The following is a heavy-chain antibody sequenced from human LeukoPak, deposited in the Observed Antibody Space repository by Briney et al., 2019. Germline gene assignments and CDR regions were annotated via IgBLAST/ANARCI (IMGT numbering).Heavy chain of an antibody. J-gene: IGHJ6*02. Sequence: GGSLRLSCAASGFTFSRYGMHWVRQAPGKGLEGVAVIWYDGSNKYYADSVKGRFTISRDNSKNTLYLQMNSLRAEDTAVYYCARRYNWNDGHYYYYGMDVWGQGTTVTVSS. D-gene: IGHD1-20*01. CDR2: IWYDGSNK. V-gene: IGHV3-33*01. CDR1: GFTFSRYG. CDR3: ARRYNWNDGHYYYYGMDV.